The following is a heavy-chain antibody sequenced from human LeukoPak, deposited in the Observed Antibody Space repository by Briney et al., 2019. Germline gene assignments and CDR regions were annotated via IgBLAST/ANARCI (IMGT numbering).Heavy chain of an antibody. Sequence: GRSLRLSCTASGFTFGDYAMSWFRQAPGKGLEWVGFIRSKAYGGTTEYAASVKGRFTISRDDSKSIAYLQMNSLKTEDTAVYYCTRGSEWFGELSHFDYWGQGTLVTVSS. CDR2: IRSKAYGGTT. CDR1: GFTFGDYA. V-gene: IGHV3-49*03. D-gene: IGHD3-10*01. CDR3: TRGSEWFGELSHFDY. J-gene: IGHJ4*02.